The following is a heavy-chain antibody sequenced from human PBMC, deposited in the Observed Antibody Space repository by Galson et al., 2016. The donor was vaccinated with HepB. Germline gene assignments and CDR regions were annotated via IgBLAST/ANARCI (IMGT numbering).Heavy chain of an antibody. D-gene: IGHD6-6*01. CDR3: ARALLGARPGIRWFDP. J-gene: IGHJ5*02. Sequence: SETLSLTCAAYGEYFSGYSWSWIRQPPEKALECIGELNHVGSTNCNPSPKSRVTIRADTSKNQFSLKLNSVTAADTAVYYCARALLGARPGIRWFDPWGRGILVSVST. CDR1: GEYFSGYS. CDR2: LNHVGST. V-gene: IGHV4-34*01.